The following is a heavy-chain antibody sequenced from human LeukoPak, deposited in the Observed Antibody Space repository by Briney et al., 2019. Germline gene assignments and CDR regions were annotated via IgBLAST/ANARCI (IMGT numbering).Heavy chain of an antibody. V-gene: IGHV1-2*02. J-gene: IGHJ4*02. Sequence: GASVKVSCKASGYTFTGYYMHWVRQAPGRGLEWMGWINPNSGGTNYAQKFQGRVAMTRDTSISTAYMELSRLRSDDTAVYYCARDKGRIAVAGSIGYWGQGTLVTVSS. CDR3: ARDKGRIAVAGSIGY. D-gene: IGHD6-19*01. CDR1: GYTFTGYY. CDR2: INPNSGGT.